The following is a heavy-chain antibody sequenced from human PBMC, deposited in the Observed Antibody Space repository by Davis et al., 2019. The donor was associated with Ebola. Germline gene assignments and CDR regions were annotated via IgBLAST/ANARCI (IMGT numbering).Heavy chain of an antibody. CDR2: ISYDGSNK. Sequence: GESLKISCAASGFTFSSYGMHWVRQAPGKGLEWVAVISYDGSNKYYADSVKGRFTISRDNSKNTLYLQMNSLRAEDTAVYYCAKAVDTAMVGDDYGMDVWGQGTTVTVSS. V-gene: IGHV3-30*18. CDR1: GFTFSSYG. CDR3: AKAVDTAMVGDDYGMDV. J-gene: IGHJ6*02. D-gene: IGHD5-18*01.